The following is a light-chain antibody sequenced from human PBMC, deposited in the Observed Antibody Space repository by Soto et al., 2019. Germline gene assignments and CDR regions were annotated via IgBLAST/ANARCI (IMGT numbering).Light chain of an antibody. CDR2: DAS. CDR1: QSVSSY. CDR3: QQRSNGPRT. Sequence: EIVLTQSPATLSLSPGERATLSCRASQSVSSYLAWYQQKPGQAPRLLIYDASNRATGIPARFSGSGSGTDFTPTISSQEAEDLAVYSCQQRSNGPRTFGQGPKVEI. J-gene: IGKJ1*01. V-gene: IGKV3-11*01.